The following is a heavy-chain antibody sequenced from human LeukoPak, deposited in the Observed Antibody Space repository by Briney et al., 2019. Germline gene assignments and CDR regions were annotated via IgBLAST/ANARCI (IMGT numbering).Heavy chain of an antibody. CDR1: GASISSNDQY. CDR2: THHTGNT. Sequence: PSQTLSLTCTVSGASISSNDQYCSWIRQHPGKGLEWIGYTHHTGNTYYNPSLESRLTISVDTSRNQFYLKLSSVTAADTGVYYCAPYGGVRGLSFDYWGQGTLVTVSS. V-gene: IGHV4-31*03. CDR3: APYGGVRGLSFDY. J-gene: IGHJ4*02. D-gene: IGHD3-10*01.